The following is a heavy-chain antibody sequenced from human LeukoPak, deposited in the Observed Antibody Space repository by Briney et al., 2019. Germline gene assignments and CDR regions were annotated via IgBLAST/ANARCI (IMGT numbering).Heavy chain of an antibody. CDR3: AKDGSVVVPAAIPFDY. Sequence: PGGSLRLSCAASGFTLSSYGMHWVRQAPGKGLEWVAFIRYDGSNKYYADSVKGRFTISRDNSKNTLYLQMNCLRAEDTAVYYCAKDGSVVVPAAIPFDYWGQGTLVTVSS. V-gene: IGHV3-30*02. J-gene: IGHJ4*02. CDR2: IRYDGSNK. D-gene: IGHD2-2*01. CDR1: GFTLSSYG.